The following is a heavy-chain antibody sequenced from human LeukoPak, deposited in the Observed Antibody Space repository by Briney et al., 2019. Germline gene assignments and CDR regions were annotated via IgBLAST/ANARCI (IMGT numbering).Heavy chain of an antibody. CDR3: ARQHLTVTNNLAESDY. CDR2: IYPGDSDT. CDR1: GYSFTSYW. J-gene: IGHJ4*02. V-gene: IGHV5-51*01. Sequence: PGESLKISCKGSGYSFTSYWIGWVRQMPGKGLEWMGIIYPGDSDTRYSPSFQGQVTISADKSISTAYLQWSSLKASDTAMYYCARQHLTVTNNLAESDYWGQGTLVTVSS. D-gene: IGHD4-17*01.